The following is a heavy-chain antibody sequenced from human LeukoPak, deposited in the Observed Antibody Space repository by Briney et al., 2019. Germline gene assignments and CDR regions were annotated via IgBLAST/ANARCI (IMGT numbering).Heavy chain of an antibody. D-gene: IGHD3-3*01. CDR2: ISSSGSTI. Sequence: PGGSLRLSCAASGFTFSSYEMNWVRQAPGKGLEWVSYISSSGSTIYYADSVKGRFTISRDNAKNSLYLQMNSLRAEDTAVYYCARGLWSGYPGMNYYYGMDVWGQGTTVTVSS. CDR3: ARGLWSGYPGMNYYYGMDV. J-gene: IGHJ6*02. CDR1: GFTFSSYE. V-gene: IGHV3-48*03.